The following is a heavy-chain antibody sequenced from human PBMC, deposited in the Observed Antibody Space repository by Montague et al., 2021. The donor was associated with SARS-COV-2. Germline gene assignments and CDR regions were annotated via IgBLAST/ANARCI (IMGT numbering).Heavy chain of an antibody. J-gene: IGHJ5*02. V-gene: IGHV4-4*07. CDR2: IHASGIS. CDR3: AGGRFYYDSGELGS. CDR1: GGSTNNYY. D-gene: IGHD3-22*01. Sequence: SETLSLTCTVSGGSTNNYYWSWIWQPAGKGLEWIGRIHASGISPYNPSLETRVTMSVDTSKNQFPLKLSSATAADTAVYYCAGGRFYYDSGELGSWGQGTLVTVSS.